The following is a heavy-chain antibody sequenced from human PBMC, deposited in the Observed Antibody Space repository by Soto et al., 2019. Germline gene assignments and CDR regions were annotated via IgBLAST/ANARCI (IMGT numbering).Heavy chain of an antibody. D-gene: IGHD3-22*01. CDR2: ISAYNGNT. CDR1: VDSFTSYG. Sequence: VKVCCIASVDSFTSYGTSLGGRAPGQGLEWVGWISAYNGNTNYSQKLQGRVTITTDTSTSTAHMELRSLRSDDTAVYYCARDMDYYDSSGDYFDDWGQGTLVTVSS. V-gene: IGHV1-18*04. J-gene: IGHJ4*02. CDR3: ARDMDYYDSSGDYFDD.